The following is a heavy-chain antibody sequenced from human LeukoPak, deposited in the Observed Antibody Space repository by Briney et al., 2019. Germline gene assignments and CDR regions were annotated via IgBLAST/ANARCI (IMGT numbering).Heavy chain of an antibody. V-gene: IGHV3-30-3*01. D-gene: IGHD5-18*01. Sequence: GGSLRLSCAASGFTFSNYAMHWVRQAPGKGLEWVAVVSYDGSNKYYADSVKGRFTISRDNSKNTLYLQMNSLRAEDTAVYYCARDRGYSCGYWGQGTLVTVSS. CDR2: VSYDGSNK. J-gene: IGHJ4*02. CDR3: ARDRGYSCGY. CDR1: GFTFSNYA.